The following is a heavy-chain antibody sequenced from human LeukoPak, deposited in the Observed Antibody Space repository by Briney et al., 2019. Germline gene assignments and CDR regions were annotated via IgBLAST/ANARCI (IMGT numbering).Heavy chain of an antibody. CDR2: INSDGSTT. Sequence: AGGSLRLSCAASGFTFSNYLMHWVRQAPGKGLVWVSRINSDGSTTTYADSVKGRFTISRDNAKNTLYLQMNNLRAEDTAVYYCTRDYSSNIVVDHWGQGTLVTVSS. D-gene: IGHD2-21*01. CDR3: TRDYSSNIVVDH. CDR1: GFTFSNYL. V-gene: IGHV3-74*01. J-gene: IGHJ4*02.